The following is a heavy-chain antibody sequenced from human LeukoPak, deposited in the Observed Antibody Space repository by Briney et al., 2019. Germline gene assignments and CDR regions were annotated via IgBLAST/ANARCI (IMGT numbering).Heavy chain of an antibody. CDR2: IRGSGDST. V-gene: IGHV3-23*01. D-gene: IGHD2-2*01. CDR3: AKRAYCSGTTCYGNYFDP. CDR1: GFTVSSYA. Sequence: GGSLRLSCAASGFTVSSYAMSWVRQAPGKGLEWVSDIRGSGDSTDYADSVRGRLTISRDNSKNTVYLQMSSLRAEDTAVYYCAKRAYCSGTTCYGNYFDPWGQGTLVTVSS. J-gene: IGHJ5*02.